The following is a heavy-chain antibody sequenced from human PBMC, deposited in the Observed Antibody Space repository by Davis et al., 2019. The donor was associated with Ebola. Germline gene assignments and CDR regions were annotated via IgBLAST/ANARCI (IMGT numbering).Heavy chain of an antibody. D-gene: IGHD6-13*01. J-gene: IGHJ4*02. CDR1: GFTFSSYA. CDR2: ISDSGGST. Sequence: GGSLRLSCAASGFTFSSYAMSWVRQAPGMGLEWVSAISDSGGSTYYADSVKGRFTISRDNSKNTLYLQMNSLRAEDTAVYYCARFMYSSSWYYFDYWGQGTLVTVSS. V-gene: IGHV3-23*01. CDR3: ARFMYSSSWYYFDY.